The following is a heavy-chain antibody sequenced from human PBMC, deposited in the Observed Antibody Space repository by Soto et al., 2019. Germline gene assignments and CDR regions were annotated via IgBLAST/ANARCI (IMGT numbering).Heavy chain of an antibody. Sequence: EVQVLESGGGLVQPGGSLRLSCAASGFTFTSHVMSWVRQAPGKGLEWVSSIGGSGGSTYYADSVKGRFTVSRDNSKSTQYLQMNSLRVEDTAVYYCAKGWGDVWGQGTLVTVSS. V-gene: IGHV3-23*01. J-gene: IGHJ4*02. CDR3: AKGWGDV. CDR1: GFTFTSHV. D-gene: IGHD3-16*01. CDR2: IGGSGGST.